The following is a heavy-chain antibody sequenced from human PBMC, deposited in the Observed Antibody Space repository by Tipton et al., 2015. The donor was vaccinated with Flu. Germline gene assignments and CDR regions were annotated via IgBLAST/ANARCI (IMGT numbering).Heavy chain of an antibody. J-gene: IGHJ5*02. CDR1: GYSITSAYY. V-gene: IGHV4-38-2*01. Sequence: GMVKPSETLSLSCDVSGYSITSAYYWGWVRQPPGKGLEWLGNIHRSGSSYYNSSLKSRVSISIDTSKNQFSLRLVSVTPADTVLYYCARRDYSNYVSEPKNWFDPWGQGTLATVSS. CDR3: ARRDYSNYVSEPKNWFDP. CDR2: IHRSGSS. D-gene: IGHD4-11*01.